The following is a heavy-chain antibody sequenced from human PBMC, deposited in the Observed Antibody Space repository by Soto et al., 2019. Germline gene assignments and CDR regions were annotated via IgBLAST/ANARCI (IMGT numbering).Heavy chain of an antibody. CDR1: GGTFSSYA. D-gene: IGHD5-12*01. Sequence: ASVKVSCKASGGTFSSYAISWVRQAPGQGPELMGGIIPIFGTANYAQKFQGRVTITADESTSTAYMELSSLRSEDTAVYYCARGRWLQYPRLDHWGQGTLVNVS. CDR3: ARGRWLQYPRLDH. CDR2: IIPIFGTA. V-gene: IGHV1-69*13. J-gene: IGHJ4*02.